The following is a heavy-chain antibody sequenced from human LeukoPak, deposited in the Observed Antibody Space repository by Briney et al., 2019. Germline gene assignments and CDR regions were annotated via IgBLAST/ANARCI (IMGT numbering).Heavy chain of an antibody. CDR3: ARVTLFRGAQIDS. D-gene: IGHD3-10*01. Sequence: SETLSLTCTVSGGSISSYYWSWIRQPPGKGLEWVGEINHSGSTNYNPSLKSRVTISVDTSKNQFSLKLSSVTAADTAVYYCARVTLFRGAQIDSWGQGTLVTVSS. J-gene: IGHJ4*02. CDR2: INHSGST. V-gene: IGHV4-34*01. CDR1: GGSISSYY.